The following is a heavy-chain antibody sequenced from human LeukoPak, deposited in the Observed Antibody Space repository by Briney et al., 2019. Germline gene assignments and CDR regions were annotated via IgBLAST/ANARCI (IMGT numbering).Heavy chain of an antibody. J-gene: IGHJ4*02. D-gene: IGHD5-12*01. Sequence: ASVKVSCKASGYTFTGYYMHWVRQAPGQGLEWMGWINPNSGSTNYAQKFQGRVTMTRDTSISTAYMELSRLRSDDTAVYYCATDIVATPVDYWGQGTLVTVSS. V-gene: IGHV1-2*02. CDR1: GYTFTGYY. CDR2: INPNSGST. CDR3: ATDIVATPVDY.